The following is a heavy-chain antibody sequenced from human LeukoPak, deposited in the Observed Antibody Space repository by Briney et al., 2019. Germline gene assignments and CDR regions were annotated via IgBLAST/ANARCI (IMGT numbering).Heavy chain of an antibody. J-gene: IGHJ4*02. V-gene: IGHV4-59*02. Sequence: KTSETLSLTCAVSAGLVTNSYWSWIRQPPGKGLEWIGYVHHSGSTIYNPSLESRTIISKDTSKNVFSLKVNSVTAADTAVYYCARDFAGFGGGIDYWGQGTLVTVSS. D-gene: IGHD2-15*01. CDR3: ARDFAGFGGGIDY. CDR2: VHHSGST. CDR1: AGLVTNSY.